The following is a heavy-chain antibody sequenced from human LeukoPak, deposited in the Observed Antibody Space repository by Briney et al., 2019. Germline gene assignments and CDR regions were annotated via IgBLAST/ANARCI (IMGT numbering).Heavy chain of an antibody. J-gene: IGHJ4*02. CDR2: INPDGSTT. CDR3: ARGVGGDRDY. V-gene: IGHV3-74*01. CDR1: GFTFSSSW. Sequence: GGSLRLSCAAYGFTFSSSWMHWVRQTPGKGLVWVSRINPDGSTTSHADSVKGRFTLSRDNAKNTVYLQMNSLRAEDTAVYYCARGVGGDRDYWGQGTLVTVSS. D-gene: IGHD2-21*02.